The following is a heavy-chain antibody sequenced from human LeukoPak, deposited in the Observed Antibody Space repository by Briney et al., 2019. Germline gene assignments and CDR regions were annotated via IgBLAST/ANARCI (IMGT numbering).Heavy chain of an antibody. Sequence: GGSLRLSCSASGFTFRNFWMTWVRQVPGKGLEWVANINQDVSQRYYVDSLKDRFTISRDNAKSSLYLQMNSLRPEDTAIYYCAKDDAWIQFGDWGRGTLVTVSS. CDR1: GFTFRNFW. J-gene: IGHJ4*02. CDR2: INQDVSQR. CDR3: AKDDAWIQFGD. V-gene: IGHV3-7*03. D-gene: IGHD5-24*01.